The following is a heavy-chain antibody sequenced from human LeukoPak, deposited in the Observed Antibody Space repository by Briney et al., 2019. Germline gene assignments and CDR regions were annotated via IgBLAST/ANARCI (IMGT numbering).Heavy chain of an antibody. J-gene: IGHJ4*02. Sequence: GGSLRLSYAASGFTFSSYTMNWVRQAPGKGLEWVSSISSGSSYIYYADSLKGRFTISRDNAKNSLNLQMNSLRAEDTAVYYCARDWEGPLGYFDYWGQGTLVTVSS. CDR3: ARDWEGPLGYFDY. CDR1: GFTFSSYT. CDR2: ISSGSSYI. D-gene: IGHD1-26*01. V-gene: IGHV3-21*01.